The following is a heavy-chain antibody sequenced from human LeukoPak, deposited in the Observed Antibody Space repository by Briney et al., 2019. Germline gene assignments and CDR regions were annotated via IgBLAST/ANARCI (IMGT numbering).Heavy chain of an antibody. CDR1: GGSISSYY. V-gene: IGHV4-59*01. CDR2: IYYSGST. J-gene: IGHJ4*02. D-gene: IGHD3-22*01. Sequence: SETLSLTCTVSGGSISSYYWSWIRQPPGKGLEWIGYIYYSGSTNYNPSLKSRVTISVDTSKNQFSLKLSSVTAADTAVYYCAXXXXYYDSSGYYSFDYWGQGTLVTVSS. CDR3: AXXXXYYDSSGYYSFDY.